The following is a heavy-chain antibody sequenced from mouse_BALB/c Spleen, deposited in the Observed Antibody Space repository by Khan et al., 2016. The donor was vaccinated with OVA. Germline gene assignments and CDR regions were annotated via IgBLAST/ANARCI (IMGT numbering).Heavy chain of an antibody. CDR2: ISSGGDYT. D-gene: IGHD4-1*01. CDR1: GFTFSSYS. Sequence: EVQGVESGGDLVKPGGSLKLSCAASGFTFSSYSMSWVRQTPDKRLEWVASISSGGDYTYYPDSVKGRFTISRDNADNALYLQMTSLGSEDTAMYYCASHLTGSFDYWGQGTLVTVSA. CDR3: ASHLTGSFDY. J-gene: IGHJ3*01. V-gene: IGHV5-6*01.